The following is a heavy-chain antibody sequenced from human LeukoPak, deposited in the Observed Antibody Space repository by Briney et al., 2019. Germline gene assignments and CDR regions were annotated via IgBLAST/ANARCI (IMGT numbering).Heavy chain of an antibody. CDR2: IYYSGST. CDR3: ARRHSSGWDYDY. V-gene: IGHV4-59*08. Sequence: SETLSLTCTVSGGSISSYYWSWIRQPPGKGLEWIGYIYYSGSTNYNPSLKSRVTISVDTSKNQFSLKLSSATAADTAVYYCARRHSSGWDYDYWGQGTLVTVSS. J-gene: IGHJ4*02. CDR1: GGSISSYY. D-gene: IGHD6-19*01.